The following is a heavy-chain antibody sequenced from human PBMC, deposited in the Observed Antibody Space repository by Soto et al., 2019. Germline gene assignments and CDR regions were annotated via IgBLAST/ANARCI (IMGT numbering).Heavy chain of an antibody. CDR2: VYPRDSYT. Sequence: EXLKISCKCSGYXFTASYWIGWVRQMPGKGLEWMVIVYPRDSYTRYSPSFQGQVTISADKSINTAYLQWSSLKASDNAMYYCARFGSLYYGTDVWGQGTTVTVSS. J-gene: IGHJ6*02. V-gene: IGHV5-51*01. D-gene: IGHD3-3*01. CDR1: GYXFTASYW. CDR3: ARFGSLYYGTDV.